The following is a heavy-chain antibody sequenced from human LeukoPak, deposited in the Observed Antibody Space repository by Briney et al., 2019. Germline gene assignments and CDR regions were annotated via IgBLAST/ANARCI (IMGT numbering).Heavy chain of an antibody. Sequence: ASVTVSCKASGYTFNAHGMSWVRQAPGQGLEWMGWISGTGGNTDYAEKFQGRVTLTTDTSTSTAYMELRSLRSDDTAVYYCARSQCSGSTSCCWFFHFGPWGQGTLVTVSS. CDR2: ISGTGGNT. CDR1: GYTFNAHG. V-gene: IGHV1-18*01. CDR3: ARSQCSGSTSCCWFFHFGP. J-gene: IGHJ5*02. D-gene: IGHD2-2*01.